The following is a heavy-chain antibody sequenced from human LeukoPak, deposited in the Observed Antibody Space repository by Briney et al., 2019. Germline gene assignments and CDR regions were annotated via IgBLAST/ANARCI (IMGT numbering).Heavy chain of an antibody. CDR1: GGSISSYY. D-gene: IGHD6-13*01. V-gene: IGHV4-4*07. CDR2: IYTSGST. Sequence: SETLSLTCTVSGGSISSYYWSWIRQPAGKGLEWIGRIYTSGSTNYNPSLKSRVTMSVDTSKTQFSLKMPSVTAADTAVYYCARNSRGSSSWYVLWDYWGQGTLATVSS. CDR3: ARNSRGSSSWYVLWDY. J-gene: IGHJ4*02.